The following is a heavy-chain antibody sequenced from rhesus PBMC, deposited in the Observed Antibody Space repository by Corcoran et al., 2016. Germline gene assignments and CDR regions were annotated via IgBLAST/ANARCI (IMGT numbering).Heavy chain of an antibody. CDR3: ARARMNTVIRIDY. Sequence: QVQLQESGPELVKPSETLSLTCTVSGGSISSSNWWSWIRQPPGKELEWIGRISGSGGSTSYNPYLKRRVTISTDTSKNQFSLKLSSVTAADTAVYYCARARMNTVIRIDYWGQGVLVTVSS. V-gene: IGHV4-92*01. CDR2: ISGSGGST. CDR1: GGSISSSNW. D-gene: IGHD4-23*01. J-gene: IGHJ4*01.